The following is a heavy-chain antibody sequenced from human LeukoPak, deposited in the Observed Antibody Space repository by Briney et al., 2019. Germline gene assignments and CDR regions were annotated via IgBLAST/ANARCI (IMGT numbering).Heavy chain of an antibody. J-gene: IGHJ6*02. Sequence: ASVKVSCKASGYTFTSYGISWVRQAPGQGLEWMGWISAYNGNTNYAQKLQGRVTMTTDTSTSTAYMELRSLRSDDTAVYYCARDGWSSGYYYYYGMDVWGQGTTVTVSS. CDR3: ARDGWSSGYYYYYGMDV. CDR1: GYTFTSYG. CDR2: ISAYNGNT. D-gene: IGHD3-22*01. V-gene: IGHV1-18*01.